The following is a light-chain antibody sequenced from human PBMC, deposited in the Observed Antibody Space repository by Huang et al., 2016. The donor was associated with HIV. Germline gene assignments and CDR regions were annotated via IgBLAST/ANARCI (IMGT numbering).Light chain of an antibody. CDR3: QHYNYWPSPT. CDR2: GAS. CDR1: QSVSSN. Sequence: EIVMTQSPATLSVSPGERATLSCRASQSVSSNLAWYRQRPGQAPRLLIYGASTRATGIPARFSGSGSGTEFTLTISSLQSEDFAVYYCQHYNYWPSPTFGRGTKVEIK. J-gene: IGKJ1*01. V-gene: IGKV3-15*01.